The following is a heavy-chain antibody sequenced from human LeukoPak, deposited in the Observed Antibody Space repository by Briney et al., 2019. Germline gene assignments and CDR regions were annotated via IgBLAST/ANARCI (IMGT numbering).Heavy chain of an antibody. Sequence: SETLSLTCTVSGGSISSGSYYWSWIRQPAGKGLELIGRIYTSGSTNYNPSLKSRVTISVDTSKNQFSLKLSSVTAADTAVYYCARETMVRFDPWGQGTLVTVSS. CDR3: ARETMVRFDP. CDR1: GGSISSGSYY. D-gene: IGHD3-10*01. J-gene: IGHJ5*02. CDR2: IYTSGST. V-gene: IGHV4-61*02.